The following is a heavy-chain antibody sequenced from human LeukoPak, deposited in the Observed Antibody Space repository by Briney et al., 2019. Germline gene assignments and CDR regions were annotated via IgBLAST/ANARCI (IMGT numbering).Heavy chain of an antibody. CDR2: FDPEDGET. J-gene: IGHJ3*02. CDR3: ATDLNIVVVVAAVPAFDI. CDR1: GYTLTELS. V-gene: IGHV1-24*01. D-gene: IGHD2-15*01. Sequence: ASVKVSCKVSGYTLTELSMHWVRQAPGKGLEWMGGFDPEDGETIYAQKFQGRVTMTEDTSTDTAYMELSSLRSEDTAVYYCATDLNIVVVVAAVPAFDIWGQGTMVTVSS.